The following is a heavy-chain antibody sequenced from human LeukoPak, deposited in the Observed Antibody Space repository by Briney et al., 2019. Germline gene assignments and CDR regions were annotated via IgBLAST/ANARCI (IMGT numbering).Heavy chain of an antibody. D-gene: IGHD3-22*01. V-gene: IGHV4-39*01. CDR1: GGXISSSSNY. CDR3: ARQYDSSGYYYFDY. CDR2: ISNSGSS. J-gene: IGHJ4*02. Sequence: PSETLSLTCTVSGGXISSSSNYWGWIRQPPGKGLEWIGSISNSGSSYYNPSLKSRVTILVDTSKNQFSLKLSSVIAADTAVYYCARQYDSSGYYYFDYWGQGTLVTVSS.